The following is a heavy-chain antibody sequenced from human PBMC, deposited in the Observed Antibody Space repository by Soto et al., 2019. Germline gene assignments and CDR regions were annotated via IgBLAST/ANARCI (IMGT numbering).Heavy chain of an antibody. CDR2: IDPSDSYT. CDR3: ARLATKEQLWTLYYYYYGMDV. V-gene: IGHV5-10-1*01. Sequence: GESLKISCKGSGYSFTSYWISWVRQMPGKGLEGMGRIDPSDSYTNYSPSFQGHVTISADKSISTAYLQWSSLKASDTAMYYCARLATKEQLWTLYYYYYGMDVWGQGTTVTVSS. CDR1: GYSFTSYW. D-gene: IGHD5-18*01. J-gene: IGHJ6*02.